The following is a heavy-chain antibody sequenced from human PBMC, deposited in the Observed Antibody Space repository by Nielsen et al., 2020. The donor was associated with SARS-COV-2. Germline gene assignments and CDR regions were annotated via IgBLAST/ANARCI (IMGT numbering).Heavy chain of an antibody. V-gene: IGHV1-18*01. J-gene: IGHJ3*02. CDR3: ARGVHYDVVTAFDI. CDR1: GYSFTSYG. CDR2: MSAYNGKT. D-gene: IGHD3-9*01. Sequence: ASVKVSCKASGYSFTSYGISWVRQARGQGPEWMGWMSAYNGKTKYAQKVQGRVTMTTDTSTSTAYMELRSLESDDTAIYYCARGVHYDVVTAFDIWGQGTLVTVSS.